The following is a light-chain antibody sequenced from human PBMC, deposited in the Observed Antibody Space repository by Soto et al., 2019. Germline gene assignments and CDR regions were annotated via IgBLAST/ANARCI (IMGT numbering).Light chain of an antibody. CDR1: SSDVGAYNR. Sequence: QSVLTQPASVSGSPGQSITISCTGSSSDVGAYNRVSWYQQRSGKAPKLMVYEVTHRPSGVSNRFSGSKSGNTASLTISGLQAEDEADYYCLSYTTSSSDVFGTGTKLTVL. J-gene: IGLJ1*01. V-gene: IGLV2-14*01. CDR3: LSYTTSSSDV. CDR2: EVT.